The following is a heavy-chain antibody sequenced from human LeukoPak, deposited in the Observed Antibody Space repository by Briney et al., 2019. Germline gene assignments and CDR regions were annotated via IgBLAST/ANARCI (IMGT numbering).Heavy chain of an antibody. D-gene: IGHD3-9*01. CDR1: GFTFSSYA. CDR3: AKGPHYDILTGYYS. J-gene: IGHJ4*02. Sequence: HPGGSLRLSCAASGFTFSSYAMSWVRQAPGKGLEWVSAISGSGGSTYYADSVKGRFTISRDNSKNTLYLQMNSLRAEDTAVYYCAKGPHYDILTGYYSWGQGTLVTVSS. V-gene: IGHV3-23*01. CDR2: ISGSGGST.